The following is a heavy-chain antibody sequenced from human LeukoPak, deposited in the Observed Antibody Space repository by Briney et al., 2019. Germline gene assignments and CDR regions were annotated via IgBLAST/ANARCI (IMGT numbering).Heavy chain of an antibody. Sequence: PSETLSLTCTVSGGSISSYYWSWIRQPPGKGLEWIGYIYYSGSTNYNPSLKSRVTISVDTSKNQFSLKLSSVTAAGTAVYYCARDLSSGGYYDSIKIGAFDIWGQGTMVTVSS. CDR2: IYYSGST. CDR1: GGSISSYY. CDR3: ARDLSSGGYYDSIKIGAFDI. J-gene: IGHJ3*02. V-gene: IGHV4-59*12. D-gene: IGHD3-22*01.